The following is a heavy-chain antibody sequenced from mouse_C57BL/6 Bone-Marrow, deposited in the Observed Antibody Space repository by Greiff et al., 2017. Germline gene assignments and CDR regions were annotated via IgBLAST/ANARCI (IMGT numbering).Heavy chain of an antibody. CDR1: GYTFTSYW. Sequence: VKLQQPGTELVKPGASVKLSCKASGYTFTSYWMHWVKQRPGQGLEWIGNINPSNGGTNYNEKFKSKATLTVDKSSSTAYMQLSSLTSEDSAVYYCASCYYYGSIYWYFDVWGTGTTVTVSS. CDR3: ASCYYYGSIYWYFDV. D-gene: IGHD1-1*01. CDR2: INPSNGGT. J-gene: IGHJ1*03. V-gene: IGHV1-53*01.